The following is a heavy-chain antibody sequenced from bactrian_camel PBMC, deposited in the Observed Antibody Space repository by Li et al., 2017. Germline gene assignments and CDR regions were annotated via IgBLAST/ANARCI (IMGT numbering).Heavy chain of an antibody. J-gene: IGHJ4*01. CDR1: GVTFDDSD. Sequence: VQLVESGGGSVQAGGSLRLSCAASGVTFDDSDMGWYRQAPGNECELVSTISSDGSTYYADSVKGRFTISQDNAKNTVYLQMNSLRPEDTAMYYCAADRWTCSRIVPVVTVGADLTGQGTQVTVS. CDR2: ISSDGST. D-gene: IGHD2*01. V-gene: IGHV3S55*01.